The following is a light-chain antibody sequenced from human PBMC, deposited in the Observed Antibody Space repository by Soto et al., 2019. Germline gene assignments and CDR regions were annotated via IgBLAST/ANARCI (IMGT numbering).Light chain of an antibody. CDR2: EVH. V-gene: IGLV2-8*01. CDR3: SSYGGTNNLL. J-gene: IGLJ2*01. CDR1: SSDVGGYKY. Sequence: QSVLTQPPSASGSPGQSVTLSCTGTSSDVGGYKYVSWYQQHPGKAPKLMIFEVHKRPSGVPDRFSGSKSGNTASLTVSGLQAEDEADYYCSSYGGTNNLLFGGGTKLTVL.